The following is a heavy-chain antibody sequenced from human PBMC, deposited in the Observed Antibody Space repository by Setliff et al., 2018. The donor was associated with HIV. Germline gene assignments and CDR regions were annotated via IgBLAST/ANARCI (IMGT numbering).Heavy chain of an antibody. V-gene: IGHV3-21*01. CDR1: GFAFNTYD. J-gene: IGHJ4*02. D-gene: IGHD7-27*01. CDR2: IFRTSDYM. Sequence: GGSLRLSCVASGFAFNTYDMNWVRQAPGKGLEWVSFIFRTSDYMDYRDSVKGRFTISRDNAKNSLYLQMNSLRAEDAAVYYCATDLHWAFDYWGQGSLVTVSS. CDR3: ATDLHWAFDY.